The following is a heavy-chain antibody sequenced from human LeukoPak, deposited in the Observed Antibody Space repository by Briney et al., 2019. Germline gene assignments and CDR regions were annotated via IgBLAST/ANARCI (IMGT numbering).Heavy chain of an antibody. J-gene: IGHJ6*03. V-gene: IGHV4-59*01. CDR1: GFTFADYA. Sequence: LRLSCAAPGFTFADYAMHWVRQAPGKGLEWIGYIYYSGSTHYNPSLKSRVTRSVDTSKNQFALKLSCVAAADTAVYYCARGVKLIWFGELDYYYYYYMDVWGKGNTVTVSS. D-gene: IGHD3-10*01. CDR2: IYYSGST. CDR3: ARGVKLIWFGELDYYYYYYMDV.